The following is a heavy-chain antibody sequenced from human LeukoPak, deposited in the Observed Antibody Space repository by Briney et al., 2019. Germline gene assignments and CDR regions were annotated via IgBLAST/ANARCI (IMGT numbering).Heavy chain of an antibody. CDR2: ISAYNGNT. D-gene: IGHD3-10*01. J-gene: IGHJ4*02. Sequence: ASVKVSCKASGYTFTSYGISWVRQAPGQGLEWMGWISAYNGNTNYAQKLQGRVTMTTDTSTSTAYMELRSLRSDDTAVYYCARATLYYYGSGSYSIWGQGTLVTVSS. CDR1: GYTFTSYG. CDR3: ARATLYYYGSGSYSI. V-gene: IGHV1-18*01.